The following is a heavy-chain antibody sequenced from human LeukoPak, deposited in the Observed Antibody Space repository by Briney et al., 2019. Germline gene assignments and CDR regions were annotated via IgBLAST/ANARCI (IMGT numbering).Heavy chain of an antibody. J-gene: IGHJ4*02. CDR3: ARSLLNRGNYYGSGSQTPVDY. D-gene: IGHD3-10*01. CDR2: IKQDGSEK. CDR1: GFTFSSFW. Sequence: SGGSLRLSCAASGFTFSSFWMSWVRQAPGKGLEWVANIKQDGSEKYYVDSVKGRFTISRDNAKNSLYLQMNSLRAEDTAVYYCARSLLNRGNYYGSGSQTPVDYWGQGTLVTVSS. V-gene: IGHV3-7*01.